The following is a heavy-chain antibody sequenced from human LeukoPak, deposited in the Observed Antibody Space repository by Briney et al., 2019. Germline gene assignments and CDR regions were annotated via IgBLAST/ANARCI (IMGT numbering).Heavy chain of an antibody. V-gene: IGHV4-59*01. J-gene: IGHJ4*02. CDR1: GGSMSTYY. CDR2: IYYTGST. CDR3: AGMRITTPTVRTLDY. Sequence: SETLSLTCTVSGGSMSTYYWTWIRQPPGKGLEWIGFIYYTGSTSYNPSLKSRVTISVDTSKNQFSLKLSSVTAADTAVYYCAGMRITTPTVRTLDYWGQGTLVTVSS. D-gene: IGHD1-14*01.